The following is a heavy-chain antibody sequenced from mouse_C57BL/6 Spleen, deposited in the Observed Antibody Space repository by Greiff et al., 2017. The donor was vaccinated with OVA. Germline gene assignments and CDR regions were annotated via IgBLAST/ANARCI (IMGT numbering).Heavy chain of an antibody. V-gene: IGHV2-5*01. Sequence: VQLVESGPGLVQPSQSLSITCTVSGFSLTSYGVHWVRQSPGKGLEWLGVIWRGGSTDYNAAFMSRLSITKDNSKSQVFFKMNSLQADDTAIYYCAKNAYYYGSSPYWYFDVWGTGTTVTVSS. J-gene: IGHJ1*03. D-gene: IGHD1-1*01. CDR3: AKNAYYYGSSPYWYFDV. CDR2: IWRGGST. CDR1: GFSLTSYG.